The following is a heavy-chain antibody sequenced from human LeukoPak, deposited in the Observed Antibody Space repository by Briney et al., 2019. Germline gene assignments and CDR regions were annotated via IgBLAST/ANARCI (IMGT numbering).Heavy chain of an antibody. V-gene: IGHV4-39*07. D-gene: IGHD6-13*01. CDR3: ARDHGSNWLNWFDP. CDR1: GGSISSSSYY. CDR2: IYYSGST. Sequence: ETLSLTCTVSGGSISSSSYYWGWIRQPPGKGLEWIGSIYYSGSTYYNPSLKSRVTMSVDTSKNQFSLKVTSVTAADTAVYFCARDHGSNWLNWFDPWGQGTLVTVSS. J-gene: IGHJ5*02.